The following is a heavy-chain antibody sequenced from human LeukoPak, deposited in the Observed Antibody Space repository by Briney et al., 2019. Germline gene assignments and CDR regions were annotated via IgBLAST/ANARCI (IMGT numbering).Heavy chain of an antibody. J-gene: IGHJ3*02. CDR1: GFTFSSYA. V-gene: IGHV3-23*01. CDR3: AKWVGDSSGYYPPGAFDI. Sequence: GGSLRLSCAASGFTFSSYAMSWVRQAPGEGLEWVSVISGSSSSTYYADSVKGRFTISRDNSQNTLYLQMNSLRAEVTAVYYCAKWVGDSSGYYPPGAFDIWGQGTMVTVSS. D-gene: IGHD3-22*01. CDR2: ISGSSSST.